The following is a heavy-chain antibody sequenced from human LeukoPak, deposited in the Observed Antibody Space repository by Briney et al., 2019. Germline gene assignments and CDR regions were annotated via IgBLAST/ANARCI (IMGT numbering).Heavy chain of an antibody. CDR2: IYHTGST. D-gene: IGHD3-10*01. CDR1: GGSFSDYY. J-gene: IGHJ5*02. Sequence: PPETLSLTCGVYGGSFSDYYWSWIRQPPGKGLELIGEIYHTGSTNYNPSLNSRVTISVDTSKNQFSLNLSSVTAADTAVYYCARSRTMVRGVGGYWFDPWGLGTLVTISS. CDR3: ARSRTMVRGVGGYWFDP. V-gene: IGHV4-34*01.